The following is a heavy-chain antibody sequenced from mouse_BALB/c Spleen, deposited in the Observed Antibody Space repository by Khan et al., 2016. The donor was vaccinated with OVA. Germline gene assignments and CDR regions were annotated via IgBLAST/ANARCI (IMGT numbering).Heavy chain of an antibody. CDR3: AGDGSNSLLAY. CDR1: GYAFTEYA. Sequence: QVQLQQSGTELVRPGVSVKISCKGSGYAFTEYAMNWVRESHEKSLEWIGVISTYYGDARYNQKFKGKATMTVDKSSSTAYMELARLTSEDSAIYYGAGDGSNSLLAYWGQGTLVTVSA. D-gene: IGHD1-1*01. J-gene: IGHJ3*01. CDR2: ISTYYGDA. V-gene: IGHV1S137*01.